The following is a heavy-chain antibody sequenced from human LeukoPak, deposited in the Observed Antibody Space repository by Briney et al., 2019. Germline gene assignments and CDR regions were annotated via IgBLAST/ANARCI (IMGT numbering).Heavy chain of an antibody. CDR1: GFTFSSYG. D-gene: IGHD1-7*01. CDR3: ARDGGGWNYQFGWFDP. V-gene: IGHV3-30*02. Sequence: PGGSLRLSCAASGFTFSSYGMHWVRQAPGKGLEWVAFIRYDGSNKYYADSVKGRFTISRDNSKNTLYLQMNSLRAEDTAVYYCARDGGGWNYQFGWFDPWGQGTLVTVSS. J-gene: IGHJ5*02. CDR2: IRYDGSNK.